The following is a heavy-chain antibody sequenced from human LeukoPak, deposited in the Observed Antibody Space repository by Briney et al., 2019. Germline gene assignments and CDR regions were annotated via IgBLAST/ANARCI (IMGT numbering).Heavy chain of an antibody. J-gene: IGHJ5*02. D-gene: IGHD3-10*01. Sequence: SETLSLTCTVSGYSISSGYYWGWIRQPPGKGLEWIGSIYHSGSTYYNPSLKSRVTISVDTSKNQFSLKLSSVTAADTAVYYCARVGQFGELLYNWFDPWGQGTLVTVSS. V-gene: IGHV4-38-2*02. CDR3: ARVGQFGELLYNWFDP. CDR2: IYHSGST. CDR1: GYSISSGYY.